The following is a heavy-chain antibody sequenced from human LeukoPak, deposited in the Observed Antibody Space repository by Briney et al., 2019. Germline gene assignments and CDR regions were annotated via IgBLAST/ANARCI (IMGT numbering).Heavy chain of an antibody. V-gene: IGHV3-48*02. CDR2: INSGSSTI. CDR1: GFTFSSYN. Sequence: GGSLRLSCAASGFTFSSYNMIWVRQPPGKGLEWISYINSGSSTIYYADSVEGRFTISRDSAKNSLYLQMNSLRDEDTAVYYCARVAAGYSANYFDYWGQGTLVTVSS. CDR3: ARVAAGYSANYFDY. D-gene: IGHD4-23*01. J-gene: IGHJ4*02.